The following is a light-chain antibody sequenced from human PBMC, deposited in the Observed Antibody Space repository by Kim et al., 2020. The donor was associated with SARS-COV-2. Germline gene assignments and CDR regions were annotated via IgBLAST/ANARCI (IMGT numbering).Light chain of an antibody. CDR3: QQFDTLPIT. V-gene: IGKV1-33*01. Sequence: DVQMTQSPSSLSASVGDRVTITCQASQDISTYLNWYQQKPGKAPRLLIYDASNLQTRVTSRFSGSGSGKDFTLTISGLQPEDVATFYCQQFDTLPITFGQGTRLEIK. J-gene: IGKJ5*01. CDR2: DAS. CDR1: QDISTY.